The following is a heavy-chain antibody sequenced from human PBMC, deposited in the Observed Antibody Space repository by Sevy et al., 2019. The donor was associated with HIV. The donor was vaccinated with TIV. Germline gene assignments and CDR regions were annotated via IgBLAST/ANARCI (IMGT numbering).Heavy chain of an antibody. J-gene: IGHJ4*02. CDR2: INPSGGST. CDR1: GYTFTSYY. D-gene: IGHD3-22*01. CDR3: ARAKYYYDSSGYYYVSYFDY. Sequence: ASVKVSCKASGYTFTSYYMHWVRQAPGQGLEWMGIINPSGGSTSYAQKFQGRVTMTRDTSTGTVYMELSSLRSEDTAVYYCARAKYYYDSSGYYYVSYFDYWGQGTLVTVSS. V-gene: IGHV1-46*01.